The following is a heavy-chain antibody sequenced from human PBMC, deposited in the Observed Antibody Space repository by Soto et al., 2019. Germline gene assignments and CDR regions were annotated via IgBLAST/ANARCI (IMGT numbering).Heavy chain of an antibody. CDR2: IYYSGST. CDR1: GGSINSGGYY. V-gene: IGHV4-31*03. Sequence: SETLSLTCTVSGGSINSGGYYWSWIRQHPGKGLEWIGYIYYSGSTYYNPSLKSRVTISVDTSKNQFSLKLTSVTAADTAVYFCARAQTIFGIITVFDYWGQGTLVTVSS. J-gene: IGHJ4*02. CDR3: ARAQTIFGIITVFDY. D-gene: IGHD3-3*01.